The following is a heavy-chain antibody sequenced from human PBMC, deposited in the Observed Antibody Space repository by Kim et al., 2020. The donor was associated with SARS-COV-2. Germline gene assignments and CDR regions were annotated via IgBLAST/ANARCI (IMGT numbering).Heavy chain of an antibody. V-gene: IGHV4-39*01. CDR2: ST. J-gene: IGHJ4*02. D-gene: IGHD3-9*01. Sequence: STYYTPSLKSRVTISVDTSKNQFSLKLSSVTAADTAVYYCATGDWYPFDYWGQGTLVTVSS. CDR3: ATGDWYPFDY.